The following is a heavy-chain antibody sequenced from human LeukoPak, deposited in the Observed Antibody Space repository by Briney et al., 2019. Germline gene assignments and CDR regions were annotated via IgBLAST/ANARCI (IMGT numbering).Heavy chain of an antibody. Sequence: GGSLRLSCAASGFTFSSYSMNWVRQAPGKGLEWVSYISSGSSTIYYADSVKGRFTISRDNAKNSLYLQMNSLRDEDTAVYFCARGGSYGQRYFDYWGQGTLVTVSS. CDR3: ARGGSYGQRYFDY. V-gene: IGHV3-48*02. CDR2: ISSGSSTI. CDR1: GFTFSSYS. D-gene: IGHD5-18*01. J-gene: IGHJ4*02.